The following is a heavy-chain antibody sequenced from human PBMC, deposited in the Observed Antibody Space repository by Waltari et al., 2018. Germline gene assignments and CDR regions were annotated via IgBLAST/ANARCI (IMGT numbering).Heavy chain of an antibody. J-gene: IGHJ4*02. CDR3: ARSSAGMPRWLGDY. V-gene: IGHV4-39*01. Sequence: QLQLQESGPGLVKPSETLSLSCSVSGDSLSSSNYYGGWIRQHPGKGLEWIASVYYSGTTNYNPSLKSRVTISADTSRNQFYLRLTSVTATDTAVYYCARSSAGMPRWLGDYWGQGILVTVSS. CDR1: GDSLSSSNYY. CDR2: VYYSGTT. D-gene: IGHD5-12*01.